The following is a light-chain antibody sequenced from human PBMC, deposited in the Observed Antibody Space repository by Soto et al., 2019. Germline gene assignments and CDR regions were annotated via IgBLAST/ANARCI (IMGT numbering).Light chain of an antibody. Sequence: QSALTQPATVSGSPGQSITISCSGTSGDVGGYNYVSWYQQHPGKAPKLMIYEVTNRPSGVSNRFSGSESGNTASLTISGLQAEDEADYYCSSYTSSSTLDVFGSGTKVTVL. CDR3: SSYTSSSTLDV. J-gene: IGLJ1*01. CDR1: SGDVGGYNY. V-gene: IGLV2-14*01. CDR2: EVT.